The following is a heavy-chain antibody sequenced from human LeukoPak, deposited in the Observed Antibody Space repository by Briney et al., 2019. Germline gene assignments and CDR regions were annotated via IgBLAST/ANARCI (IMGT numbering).Heavy chain of an antibody. CDR1: GYTFTSYG. J-gene: IGHJ4*02. V-gene: IGHV1-18*01. D-gene: IGHD3-22*01. CDR2: ISAYNGNT. CDR3: ARGRGASRYYYDSSGFYYFDY. Sequence: ASVKVSCKASGYTFTSYGISCVRQAPGQRLEWMGWISAYNGNTNYAQKLQGRVTMTTDTSTSTAYMELRSLRSDDTAVYYCARGRGASRYYYDSSGFYYFDYWGQGTLVTVSS.